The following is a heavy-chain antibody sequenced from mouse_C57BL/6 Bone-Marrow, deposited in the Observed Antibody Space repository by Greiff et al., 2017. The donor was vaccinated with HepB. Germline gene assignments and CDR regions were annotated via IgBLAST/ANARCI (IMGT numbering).Heavy chain of an antibody. J-gene: IGHJ3*01. CDR2: ISNGGGST. CDR3: ARQYGRGFAY. D-gene: IGHD1-1*01. V-gene: IGHV5-12*01. Sequence: EVQRVESGGGLVQPGGSLKLSCAASGFTFSDYYMYWVRQTPEKRLEWVAYISNGGGSTYYPDTVKGRFTISRDTAKNTLYLQMSRLKSEDTAMYYCARQYGRGFAYWGQGTLVTVSA. CDR1: GFTFSDYY.